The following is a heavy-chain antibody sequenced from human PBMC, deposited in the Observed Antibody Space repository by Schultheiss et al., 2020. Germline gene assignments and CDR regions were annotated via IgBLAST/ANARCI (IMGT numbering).Heavy chain of an antibody. CDR3: ARGLTRLTHIAAGY. Sequence: ASVKVSCKVSGYTLTELSMHWVRQAPGKGLEWMGWISAYNGNTNYAQKLQGRVTMTTDTSTSTAYMELRSLRSDDTAVYYCARGLTRLTHIAAGYWGQGTLVTVSS. J-gene: IGHJ4*02. CDR2: ISAYNGNT. V-gene: IGHV1-18*01. D-gene: IGHD6-13*01. CDR1: GYTLTELS.